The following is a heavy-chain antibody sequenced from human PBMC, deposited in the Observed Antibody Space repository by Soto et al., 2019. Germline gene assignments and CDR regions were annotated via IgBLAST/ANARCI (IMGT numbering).Heavy chain of an antibody. V-gene: IGHV3-7*01. CDR1: GFTFSNNW. CDR3: AKGPYRGVSGSDN. D-gene: IGHD3-16*02. CDR2: IKQDGSEK. J-gene: IGHJ4*02. Sequence: PGGSLRLSCAASGFTFSNNWMTWVRQAPGKGLEWVANIKQDGSEKYYVDSVKGRFTISRDDAKSSLYLQMNSLRADDTAVYYCAKGPYRGVSGSDNWGQGTLVTVSS.